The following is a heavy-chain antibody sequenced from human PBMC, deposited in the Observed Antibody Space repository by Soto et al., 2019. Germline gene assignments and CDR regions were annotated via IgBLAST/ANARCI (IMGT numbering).Heavy chain of an antibody. D-gene: IGHD4-4*01. CDR2: IDSGGGKT. V-gene: IGHV3-23*01. CDR3: TKEHSNYPDNWFDP. Sequence: PGGSLRLSCVASGFTFSSYAMSWVRQAPGTGLEWVSAIDSGGGKTYYADSVKGRFTISRDNSMNILYLQMDSLRAEDTAIYFCTKEHSNYPDNWFDPWGQGTRVTVSS. CDR1: GFTFSSYA. J-gene: IGHJ5*02.